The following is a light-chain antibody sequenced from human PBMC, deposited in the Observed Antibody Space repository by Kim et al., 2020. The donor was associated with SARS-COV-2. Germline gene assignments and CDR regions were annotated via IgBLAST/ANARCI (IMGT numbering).Light chain of an antibody. Sequence: EIVLTQSPATLSLSPGERAALSCRASQSVSSSYLAWYQQKPGQAPRLLIYGASSRATGIPDRFSGSGSGTDFTLTITRLEPDDFAVYYCQQYGTSPLTFDGGTKLEI. CDR2: GAS. V-gene: IGKV3-20*01. CDR3: QQYGTSPLT. CDR1: QSVSSSY. J-gene: IGKJ4*01.